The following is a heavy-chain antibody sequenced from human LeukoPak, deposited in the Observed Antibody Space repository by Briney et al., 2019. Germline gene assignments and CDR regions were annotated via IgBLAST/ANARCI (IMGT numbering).Heavy chain of an antibody. CDR3: ARDLEQQMVLGRFDP. CDR2: ISGSGNTI. V-gene: IGHV3-11*01. J-gene: IGHJ5*02. D-gene: IGHD6-13*01. CDR1: GFTFSDYY. Sequence: SGGSLRLSCAASGFTFSDYYMNWIRQAPGRGLEWISYISGSGNTIYQADSVKGRLTISRDNAKNSLFLQMNSLRADDTAVYYCARDLEQQMVLGRFDPWGQGTLVIVSS.